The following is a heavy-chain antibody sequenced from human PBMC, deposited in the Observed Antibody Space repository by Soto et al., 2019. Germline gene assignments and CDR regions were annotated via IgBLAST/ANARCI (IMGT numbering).Heavy chain of an antibody. J-gene: IGHJ4*02. Sequence: QVQLQESGPGLVKPSETLSLTCTVSGGSISSYYWSWIRQPPGKGLEWIGYIYYSGSTNYNPSLXGXVXRXXDTSKNQSSLKLSSVTAADTAVYYCARRYGPSFDYWGQGTLVTVSS. CDR3: ARRYGPSFDY. D-gene: IGHD4-17*01. V-gene: IGHV4-59*01. CDR2: IYYSGST. CDR1: GGSISSYY.